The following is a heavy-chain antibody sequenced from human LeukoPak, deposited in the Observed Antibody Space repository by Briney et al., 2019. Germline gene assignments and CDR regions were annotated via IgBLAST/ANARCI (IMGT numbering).Heavy chain of an antibody. D-gene: IGHD6-19*01. CDR3: ARRGDASSGWGDHDF. CDR2: IGGSGDKT. V-gene: IGHV3-23*01. Sequence: GGSLRLSCAACGFTFNRNAISWVRQAPGKGLEWVSTIGGSGDKTFYADSVKGRFTISRDNSKNMVHLQMNSLTGEDTALYYCARRGDASSGWGDHDFWGQGALVTVSS. J-gene: IGHJ4*02. CDR1: GFTFNRNA.